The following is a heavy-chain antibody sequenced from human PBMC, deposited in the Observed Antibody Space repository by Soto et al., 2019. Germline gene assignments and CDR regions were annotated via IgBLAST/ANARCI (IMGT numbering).Heavy chain of an antibody. D-gene: IGHD3-10*01. CDR1: GFTFSGFTFSGSI. Sequence: GGSLRLSCAGSGFTFSGFTFSGSIIHWVRQASGKGLEWVGRIRGKPDSYATAYAASVKGRFTISRDDSKNMAYLQMNSLETEDTAVYYCTALWFGDMGGFDYWGQGA. V-gene: IGHV3-73*01. CDR3: TALWFGDMGGFDY. J-gene: IGHJ4*02. CDR2: IRGKPDSYAT.